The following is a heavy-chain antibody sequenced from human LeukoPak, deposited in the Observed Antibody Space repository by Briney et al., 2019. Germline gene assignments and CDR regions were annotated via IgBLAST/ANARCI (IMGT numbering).Heavy chain of an antibody. CDR2: STGSGGTT. Sequence: GGSLRLSCAASGFTFSSYAMTWVRQAPGKGLEWVSASTGSGGTTYYADSVMGRFTISRDNSKNTLYLQMNSLRAEDTAVYYCAKMLNGGHAHAAFDYWGQGTLVTVSS. D-gene: IGHD4-23*01. CDR3: AKMLNGGHAHAAFDY. V-gene: IGHV3-23*01. CDR1: GFTFSSYA. J-gene: IGHJ4*02.